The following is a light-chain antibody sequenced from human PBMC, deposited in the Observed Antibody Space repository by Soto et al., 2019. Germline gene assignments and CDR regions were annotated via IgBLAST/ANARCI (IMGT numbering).Light chain of an antibody. V-gene: IGKV1-8*01. CDR3: QQYYSYPVT. CDR1: QGISSY. CDR2: AAS. J-gene: IGKJ3*01. Sequence: AIRMTQSPSPFSASTGDRVTITCRASQGISSYLAWYQQKPGKAPKLLIYAASTLQSGVPSRFSGSGSGTDFTLTISCLQSEDFATYYCQQYYSYPVTFGPGTKVDIK.